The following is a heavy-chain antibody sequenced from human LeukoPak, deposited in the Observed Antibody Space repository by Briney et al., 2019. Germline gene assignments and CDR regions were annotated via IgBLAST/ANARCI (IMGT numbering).Heavy chain of an antibody. D-gene: IGHD6-6*01. V-gene: IGHV1-46*01. CDR2: INPSGGST. J-gene: IGHJ1*01. Sequence: RASVKLSCKASGYTFTSYYMHWVPQAPGQGLEWMGIINPSGGSTSYAQKFQGRVTMNRDMSTSTVYMELSSLRSEDTAVYYCARAVGGAARPRVAAEYFQHWGQGTLVTVSS. CDR3: ARAVGGAARPRVAAEYFQH. CDR1: GYTFTSYY.